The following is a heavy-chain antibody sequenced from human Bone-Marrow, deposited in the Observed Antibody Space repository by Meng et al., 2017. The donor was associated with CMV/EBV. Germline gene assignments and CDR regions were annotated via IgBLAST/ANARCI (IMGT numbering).Heavy chain of an antibody. Sequence: GGSLRLSCAAPGFIFSTYSMNWVRQAPGKGLEWVSSISSSGTYIRYADSMKGRFTISRDNAKISLYLQMNSLRAEDTAVYYCTRAPRVIRFLSLTYYMDVWGQGTTVTVSS. D-gene: IGHD3-3*01. CDR3: TRAPRVIRFLSLTYYMDV. J-gene: IGHJ6*03. CDR2: ISSSGTYI. V-gene: IGHV3-21*01. CDR1: GFIFSTYS.